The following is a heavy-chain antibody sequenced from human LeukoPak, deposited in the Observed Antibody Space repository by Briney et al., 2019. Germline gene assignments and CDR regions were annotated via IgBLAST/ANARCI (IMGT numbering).Heavy chain of an antibody. D-gene: IGHD6-19*01. V-gene: IGHV4-34*01. CDR1: GGSLSGYY. J-gene: IGHJ4*02. CDR3: ARGTAIAVEDY. Sequence: SETLSLTCAVYGGSLSGYYWSWIRQPPGKGLEWIGEINHSGSTNYNPSLKSRVTISVDTSKNQFSLKLSSVTAADTAVYYCARGTAIAVEDYWGQGTLVTVSS. CDR2: INHSGST.